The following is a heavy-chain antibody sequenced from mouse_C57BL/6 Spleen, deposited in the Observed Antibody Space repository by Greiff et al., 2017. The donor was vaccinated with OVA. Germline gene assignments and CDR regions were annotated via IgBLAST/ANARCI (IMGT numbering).Heavy chain of an antibody. CDR3: SAPYDYDRYFDV. CDR2: IDPETGGT. CDR1: GYTFTDYE. V-gene: IGHV1-15*01. D-gene: IGHD2-4*01. J-gene: IGHJ1*03. Sequence: VKLVESGAELVRPGASVTLSCKASGYTFTDYEMHWVKQTPVHGLEWIGAIDPETGGTAYNQKFKGKAILTADKSSSTAYMELRSLTSEDSAVYYCSAPYDYDRYFDVWGTGTTVTVSS.